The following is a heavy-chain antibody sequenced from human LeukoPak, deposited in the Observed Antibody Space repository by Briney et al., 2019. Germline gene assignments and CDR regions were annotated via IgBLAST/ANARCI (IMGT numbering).Heavy chain of an antibody. Sequence: SETLSLTCTVSGGSISSYYGSWIRQPPGKGLEWSGYIYYSGSPNYNPALKSRVTISVDTSKNQFSLKLSSVTAADPAVYYCASAYYDSSGYYSFDYWGQGTLVTVSS. CDR2: IYYSGSP. J-gene: IGHJ4*02. V-gene: IGHV4-59*01. D-gene: IGHD3-22*01. CDR3: ASAYYDSSGYYSFDY. CDR1: GGSISSYY.